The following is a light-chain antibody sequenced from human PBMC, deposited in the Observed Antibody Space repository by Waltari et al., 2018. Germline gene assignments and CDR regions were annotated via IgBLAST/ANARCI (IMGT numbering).Light chain of an antibody. Sequence: SSELTQDPAVSVALGQTVRFTCQGDSLRTSYASWYQLKPGQAPVVVIDGKDKRPSGIPDRISGYSSGTTSSLTITGAQAEDEADYYCSSRNGRANEVVFGGGTRLTVL. CDR2: GKD. CDR1: SLRTSY. J-gene: IGLJ3*02. CDR3: SSRNGRANEVV. V-gene: IGLV3-19*01.